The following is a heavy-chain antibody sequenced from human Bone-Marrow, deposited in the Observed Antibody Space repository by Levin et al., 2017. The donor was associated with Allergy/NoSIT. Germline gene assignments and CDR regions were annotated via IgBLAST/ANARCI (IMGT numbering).Heavy chain of an antibody. D-gene: IGHD3-10*01. CDR1: GYLFTSYY. CDR3: ARGRDYFNYYGAMDY. Sequence: ASVKVSCKASGYLFTSYYVHWVRQAPGQGLEWMGIVNPTGGDTTYAQTFQGRVTMTSDTSTSTVYLELSSLTSEDTALYYCARGRDYFNYYGAMDYWGQGSLVTVSS. CDR2: VNPTGGDT. V-gene: IGHV1-46*01. J-gene: IGHJ4*02.